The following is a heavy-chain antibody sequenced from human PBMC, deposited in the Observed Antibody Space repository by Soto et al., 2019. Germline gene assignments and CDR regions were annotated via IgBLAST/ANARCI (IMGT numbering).Heavy chain of an antibody. CDR2: IIAIFGTA. J-gene: IGHJ6*02. CDR1: GVTFSSYA. CDR3: ARDSRECGSLYYYGIDV. V-gene: IGHV1-69*01. Sequence: QVQLVQSGAEVKKPGSSVKVSCKASGVTFSSYAISWVRQAPGQGLAWIGGIIAIFGTANDAQKFQGRVTITADESTSTAYMELSSLRSEDTAVYYCARDSRECGSLYYYGIDVWGQGTMVTVSS. D-gene: IGHD2-21*01.